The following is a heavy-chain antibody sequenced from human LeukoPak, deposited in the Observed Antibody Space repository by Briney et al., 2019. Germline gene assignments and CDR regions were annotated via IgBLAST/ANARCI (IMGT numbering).Heavy chain of an antibody. D-gene: IGHD5-18*01. CDR1: CGSLNTYY. CDR2: ISYTGST. CDR3: ARHRLGYSYGPFDY. Sequence: SETLSLTCNVSCGSLNTYYSRWVRQPPGKGLEWIGYISYTGSTNYNPSLRSRVTISVDTSKTQFSLKLSSVTAADTAVYYCARHRLGYSYGPFDYWGQGTLVTVSS. J-gene: IGHJ4*02. V-gene: IGHV4-59*08.